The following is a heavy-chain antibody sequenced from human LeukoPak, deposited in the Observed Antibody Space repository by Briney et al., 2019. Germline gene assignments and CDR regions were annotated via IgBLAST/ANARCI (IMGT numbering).Heavy chain of an antibody. CDR3: AKDQNYESSGYYGGFDY. CDR1: GLTVSNDY. Sequence: GGSLRLSCAASGLTVSNDYMTWVRQAPGKGLEWVSVLYSGGRTYYADSVKGRFTISRDNSKNTLNLQMNSLRAEDTALYYCAKDQNYESSGYYGGFDYWGQGTLVTVSS. V-gene: IGHV3-53*01. D-gene: IGHD3-22*01. CDR2: LYSGGRT. J-gene: IGHJ4*02.